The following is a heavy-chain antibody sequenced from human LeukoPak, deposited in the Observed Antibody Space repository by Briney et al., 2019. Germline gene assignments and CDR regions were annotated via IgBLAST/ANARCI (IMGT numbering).Heavy chain of an antibody. Sequence: GGSLRLSCAASGFTFSTYAMYWVRQAPGKGPEWVSSISSGSSYIYYADSVKGRFTISRDNAKNSLYLQMNSLRAEDTAVYYCARDQGSDWSLPFDYWGQGTLVTVSS. J-gene: IGHJ4*02. D-gene: IGHD6-19*01. CDR1: GFTFSTYA. CDR2: ISSGSSYI. CDR3: ARDQGSDWSLPFDY. V-gene: IGHV3-21*01.